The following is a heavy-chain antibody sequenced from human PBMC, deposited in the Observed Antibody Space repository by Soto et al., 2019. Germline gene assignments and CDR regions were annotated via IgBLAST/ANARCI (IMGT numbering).Heavy chain of an antibody. CDR2: ISGYNGNT. CDR1: GYTFSNYG. V-gene: IGHV1-18*01. D-gene: IGHD6-6*01. J-gene: IGHJ5*02. CDR3: ARKSSSSSWFDP. Sequence: ASVKVSCKASGYTFSNYGVSWARQAPGQGLEWMGWISGYNGNTNYAQNFQGRVTMTADPSTRTAYMDLRSLRSDDTAVYFCARKSSSSSWFDPWGQGTLVTVSS.